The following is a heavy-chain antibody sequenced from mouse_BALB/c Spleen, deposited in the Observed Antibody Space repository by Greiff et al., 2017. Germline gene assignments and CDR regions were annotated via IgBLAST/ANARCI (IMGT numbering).Heavy chain of an antibody. CDR1: GFTFSSFG. D-gene: IGHD2-14*01. V-gene: IGHV5-17*02. J-gene: IGHJ2*01. Sequence: EVQLVESGGGLVQPGGSRKLSCAASGFTFSSFGMHWVRQAPEKGLEWVAYISSGSSTIYYADTVKGRFTISRDNPKNTLFLQMTSLRSEDTAMYYCARWRYDYWGQGTTLTVSS. CDR3: ARWRYDY. CDR2: ISSGSSTI.